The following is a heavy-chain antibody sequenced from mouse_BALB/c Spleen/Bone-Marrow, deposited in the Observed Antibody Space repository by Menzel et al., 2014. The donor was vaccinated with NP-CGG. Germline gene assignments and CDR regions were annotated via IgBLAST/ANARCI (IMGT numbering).Heavy chain of an antibody. CDR1: GYAFTNYN. Sequence: EVNLVESGPELVKPGASVKVSCKASGYAFTNYNMNWVKQSHGKSLEWIGYIDPYSGGTNYNQKFRGKATLTVDKSSSTAYVHLNSLTSEDSTVYYCSRGVLAYFDYWGQGTTLTVSS. D-gene: IGHD2-14*01. CDR2: IDPYSGGT. CDR3: SRGVLAYFDY. J-gene: IGHJ2*01. V-gene: IGHV1S135*01.